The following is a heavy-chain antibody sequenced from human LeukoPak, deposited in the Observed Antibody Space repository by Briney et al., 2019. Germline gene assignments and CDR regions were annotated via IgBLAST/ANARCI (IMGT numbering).Heavy chain of an antibody. Sequence: PGGSLRLSCAASGFTFDDYAMHWVRQAPGKGLEWVSGISWNSGSIGYADSVKGRFTISRDNAKNSLYLQMNSLRAEDTALYYWAKIKGGGVLLWFGELSDWGQGTLVTVSS. CDR2: ISWNSGSI. CDR3: AKIKGGGVLLWFGELSD. D-gene: IGHD3-10*01. V-gene: IGHV3-9*01. CDR1: GFTFDDYA. J-gene: IGHJ4*02.